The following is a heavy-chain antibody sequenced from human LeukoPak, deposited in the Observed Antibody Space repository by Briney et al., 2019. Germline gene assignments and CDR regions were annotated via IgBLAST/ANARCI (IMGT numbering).Heavy chain of an antibody. CDR3: ARDSSGYYFDNWFDP. D-gene: IGHD3-22*01. V-gene: IGHV3-7*01. CDR1: GFTFSSYW. J-gene: IGHJ5*02. Sequence: GGSLRLSCAASGFTFSSYWMSWVRQAPGKGLEWVANIKQDGSEKYYVDSVKGRFTISRDNAKNSLYLQMNSLRAEDTAVYYCARDSSGYYFDNWFDPWGQGTLVTVSS. CDR2: IKQDGSEK.